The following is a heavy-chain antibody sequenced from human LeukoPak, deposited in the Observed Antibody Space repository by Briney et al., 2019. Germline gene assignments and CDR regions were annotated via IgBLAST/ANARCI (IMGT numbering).Heavy chain of an antibody. D-gene: IGHD5-12*01. CDR3: ARLRGYSGYDSPWYYYGMDV. Sequence: SETLPLTCTVSGGSISSGSYYWSWIRQPAGKGLEWIGRIYTSGSTNYNPSLKSRVTISVDTSKNQFSLKLSSVTAADTAVYYCARLRGYSGYDSPWYYYGMDVWGQGTTVTVSS. CDR1: GGSISSGSYY. V-gene: IGHV4-61*02. J-gene: IGHJ6*02. CDR2: IYTSGST.